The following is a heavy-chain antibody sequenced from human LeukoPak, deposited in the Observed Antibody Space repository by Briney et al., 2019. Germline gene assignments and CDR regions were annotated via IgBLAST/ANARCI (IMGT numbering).Heavy chain of an antibody. V-gene: IGHV4-31*03. J-gene: IGHJ6*02. Sequence: PSETLSLTCTVSGGSVSSSSYYWSWIRQHPGKGLEWIGYIYYSGSTYYNPSLKSRVTISVDTSKNQFSLKLSSVTAADTAVYYCARAWYSSSWWYYGMDVWGQGTTVTVSS. CDR1: GGSVSSSSYY. D-gene: IGHD6-13*01. CDR2: IYYSGST. CDR3: ARAWYSSSWWYYGMDV.